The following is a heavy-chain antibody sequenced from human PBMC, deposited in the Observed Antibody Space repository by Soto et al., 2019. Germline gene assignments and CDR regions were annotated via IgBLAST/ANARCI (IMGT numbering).Heavy chain of an antibody. D-gene: IGHD1-26*01. CDR1: GFTFTTYG. J-gene: IGHJ6*03. CDR3: AKGGTGNYYYYMDV. Sequence: QHGGSLRLSCTTSGFTFTTYGMHWVRQAPGKGLEWVSAISCSGGSTYYADSVKGRFTISRDNSKNTLYLQMNSLRAEDTAVYYCAKGGTGNYYYYMDVWGKGTTVTVSS. CDR2: ISCSGGST. V-gene: IGHV3-23*01.